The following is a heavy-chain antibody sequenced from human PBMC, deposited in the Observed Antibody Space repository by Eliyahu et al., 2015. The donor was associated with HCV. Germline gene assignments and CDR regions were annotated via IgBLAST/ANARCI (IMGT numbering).Heavy chain of an antibody. V-gene: IGHV1-18*04. D-gene: IGHD1-26*01. CDR3: ARVVNSGSYPEP. Sequence: QVQLVQXGAEVXKPGASVKXXCKASXYTFTSYGISWVRQAPGQGLEWMGWISAYNGNTNYAQKLQGRVTMTTDTSTSTAYMELRSLRSDDTAVYYCARVVNSGSYPEPWGQGTLVTVSS. CDR1: XYTFTSYG. CDR2: ISAYNGNT. J-gene: IGHJ5*02.